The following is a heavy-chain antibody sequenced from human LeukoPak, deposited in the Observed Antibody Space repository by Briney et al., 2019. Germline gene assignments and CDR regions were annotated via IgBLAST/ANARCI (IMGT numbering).Heavy chain of an antibody. CDR3: AKSIAVAGFAGGRTFDY. D-gene: IGHD6-19*01. CDR2: ISSNGGST. J-gene: IGHJ4*02. V-gene: IGHV3-64*01. Sequence: GGSLRLSCAASGFTFSSYAMHWVRQAPGKGLEYVSAISSNGGSTYYANSVKGRFTISRDNSKNTLYVQMHSLRAEDTAVYYCAKSIAVAGFAGGRTFDYWGQGILVTVSS. CDR1: GFTFSSYA.